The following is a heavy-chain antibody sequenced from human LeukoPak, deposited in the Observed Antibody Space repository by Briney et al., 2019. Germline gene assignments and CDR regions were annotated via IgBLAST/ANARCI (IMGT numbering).Heavy chain of an antibody. CDR2: IYYSGST. Sequence: SETLSLTCTVSGGSISSSSYYWGWIRQPPGKGLEWIGSIYYSGSTYYNPSLKSRVTISVDTSKNQFSLKLSSVTAADTAVYYCASSRDSRGWYVVVYSFDYWGQATLVTVSS. CDR3: ASSRDSRGWYVVVYSFDY. J-gene: IGHJ4*02. D-gene: IGHD6-19*01. V-gene: IGHV4-39*01. CDR1: GGSISSSSYY.